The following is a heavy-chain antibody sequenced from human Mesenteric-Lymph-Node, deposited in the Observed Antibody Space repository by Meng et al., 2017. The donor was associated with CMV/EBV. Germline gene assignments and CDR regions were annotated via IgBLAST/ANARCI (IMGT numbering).Heavy chain of an antibody. CDR2: IPYDGSNK. V-gene: IGHV3-30*04. D-gene: IGHD3-3*01. Sequence: GGSLRLSCAASGFTLSTSALHRVRQAPGRGLEWVAIIPYDGSNKYYADSVRGRFTISGDNAKNSLYLQMNSLRAEDTAVYYCARLISNYDFWSGYYLDYWGQGTLVTVSS. CDR1: GFTLSTSA. J-gene: IGHJ4*02. CDR3: ARLISNYDFWSGYYLDY.